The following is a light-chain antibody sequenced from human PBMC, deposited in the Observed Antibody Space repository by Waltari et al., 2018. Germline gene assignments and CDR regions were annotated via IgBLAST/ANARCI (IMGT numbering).Light chain of an antibody. Sequence: EIVLTQSPGTLSLSPGERATLSCRASQSVSSSYLAWYQQKPGQAPRILIYGASSRATGIPDRFSGSDSGTDFTLTISRLEPEDFAVYYCQQYGSSPPTFGQGTRVEIK. V-gene: IGKV3-20*01. J-gene: IGKJ1*01. CDR2: GAS. CDR1: QSVSSSY. CDR3: QQYGSSPPT.